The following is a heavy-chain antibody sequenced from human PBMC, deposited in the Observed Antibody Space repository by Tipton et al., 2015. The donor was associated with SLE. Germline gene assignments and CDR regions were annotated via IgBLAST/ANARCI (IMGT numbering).Heavy chain of an antibody. Sequence: SLRLSCAASGFTFSSYWMSWVRQAPGKGLEWVGRIKSKTDGGTTDYAAPVKGRFTISRDDSKNTLYLQMNSLKTEDTAVYYCTTDPRGAVAGTPGYWGQGTLVTVSS. J-gene: IGHJ4*02. CDR1: GFTFSSYW. CDR3: TTDPRGAVAGTPGY. CDR2: IKSKTDGGTT. D-gene: IGHD6-19*01. V-gene: IGHV3-15*01.